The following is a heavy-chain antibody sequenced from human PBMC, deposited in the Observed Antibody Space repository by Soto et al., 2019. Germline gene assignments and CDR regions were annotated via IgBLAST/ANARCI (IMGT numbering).Heavy chain of an antibody. CDR3: ARERPKRGIVRVTSFQY. D-gene: IGHD1-26*01. J-gene: IGHJ1*01. CDR2: INPNSGGS. CDR1: GYTFTGYY. Sequence: ASVKVSWKAFGYTFTGYYMHWMRQAPGQGVEWMGWINPNSGGSNYAQKFQGRATMTRDTTISTAYMELSRLRSEDTAVYYCARERPKRGIVRVTSFQYWGQ. V-gene: IGHV1-2*02.